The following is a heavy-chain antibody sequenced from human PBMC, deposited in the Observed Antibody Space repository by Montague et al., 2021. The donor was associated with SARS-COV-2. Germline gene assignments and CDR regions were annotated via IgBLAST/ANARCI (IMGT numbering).Heavy chain of an antibody. Sequence: SETLSLTCTVSGGSISSYYWSWIRQPPGKGLEWIGYMYYSGSTNYNPSLKGRVTLSVDTSKNQFLLKLSSVTAADTAVYYCARDFDYWGQGTLVTVSS. V-gene: IGHV4-59*13. J-gene: IGHJ4*02. CDR1: GGSISSYY. CDR3: ARDFDY. CDR2: MYYSGST.